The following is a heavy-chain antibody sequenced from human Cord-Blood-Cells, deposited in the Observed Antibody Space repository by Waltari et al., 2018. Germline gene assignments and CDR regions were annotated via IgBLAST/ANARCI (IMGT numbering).Heavy chain of an antibody. V-gene: IGHV7-4-1*02. CDR1: GYTFTSYA. CDR3: AIGGTRYSGYDYFDY. Sequence: QVQLVQSGSELKKPGASVKVSCKASGYTFTSYAMNWVRQAPGQGLEWMGWINPSTGNPTYAQGVTERFVFSLDTSVSTAYLQISSLKAEDTAVYYCAIGGTRYSGYDYFDYWGQGTLVTVSS. CDR2: INPSTGNP. D-gene: IGHD5-12*01. J-gene: IGHJ4*02.